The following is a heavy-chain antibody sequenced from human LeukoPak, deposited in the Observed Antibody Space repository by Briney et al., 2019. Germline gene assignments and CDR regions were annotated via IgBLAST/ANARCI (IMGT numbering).Heavy chain of an antibody. CDR3: AGDSCSGDRCWRYFVN. Sequence: GGSLRLACVGSRFTFSRYWMNWVRQAPGKGLEWVASIKEDGSQKYYVDSVKGRFSVSRDNAKNSLYLQMGSLKPEDMAVYYCAGDSCSGDRCWRYFVNWGQGTLVTVSS. V-gene: IGHV3-7*01. CDR2: IKEDGSQK. D-gene: IGHD2-15*01. J-gene: IGHJ4*02. CDR1: RFTFSRYW.